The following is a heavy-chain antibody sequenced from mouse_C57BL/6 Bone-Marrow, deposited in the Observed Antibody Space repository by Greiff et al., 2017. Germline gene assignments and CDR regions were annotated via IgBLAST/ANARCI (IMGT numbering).Heavy chain of an antibody. V-gene: IGHV1-63*01. J-gene: IGHJ1*03. Sequence: VQLKQSGAELVRPGTSVKMSCKASGYTFTNFWIGWAKQRPGHGLEWIGDIYPGGGYTNYNEKFKGKATLTADKSSSTAYMQFSSLTSEDSAIYYCARSDRRGYFDVWGTGTTVTVSS. CDR3: ARSDRRGYFDV. CDR2: IYPGGGYT. CDR1: GYTFTNFW.